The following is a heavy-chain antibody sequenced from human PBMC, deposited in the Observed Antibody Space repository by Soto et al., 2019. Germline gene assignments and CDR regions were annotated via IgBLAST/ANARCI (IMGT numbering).Heavy chain of an antibody. J-gene: IGHJ4*02. CDR2: ISAYNGKT. Sequence: QVQLVQPGAEVKKPGASVKVSCKTSGYPFTSYGINWVRQAPGQGPEWMGWISAYNGKTSYTQKFQGRVTMTTYTSTSTAYMELRSLRSDDTAVYYCARDRLIAVTGLLHYWGQGTLVPVSS. CDR3: ARDRLIAVTGLLHY. V-gene: IGHV1-18*01. CDR1: GYPFTSYG. D-gene: IGHD6-19*01.